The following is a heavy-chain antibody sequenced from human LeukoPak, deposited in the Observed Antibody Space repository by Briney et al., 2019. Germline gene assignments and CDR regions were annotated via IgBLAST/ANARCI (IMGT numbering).Heavy chain of an antibody. D-gene: IGHD6-19*01. CDR2: IYYSGST. CDR3: ARVIAVAGGEFDY. J-gene: IGHJ4*02. V-gene: IGHV4-59*11. CDR1: GGSISSHF. Sequence: SETLSLTCTVSGGSISSHFWSWIRQPPGKGLEWIAYIYYSGSTNYNPSLKSRVTISVDTSKNQFSLKLSSVTAADTAVYYCARVIAVAGGEFDYRGQGTLVTVSS.